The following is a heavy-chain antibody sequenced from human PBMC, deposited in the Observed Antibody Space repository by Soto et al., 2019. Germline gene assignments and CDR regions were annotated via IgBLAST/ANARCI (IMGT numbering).Heavy chain of an antibody. CDR3: ARLRMWTTVIATYYFDY. D-gene: IGHD4-17*01. CDR2: ISGSGSNT. Sequence: PGGSLRLSCAASGFTSSSYAMSWVRQAPGKGLEWVSAISGSGSNTYYADSVKGRFTISRDNAKNSLYLQMNSLRAEDTAVYYCARLRMWTTVIATYYFDYWGQGTLVTVSS. V-gene: IGHV3-23*01. CDR1: GFTSSSYA. J-gene: IGHJ4*02.